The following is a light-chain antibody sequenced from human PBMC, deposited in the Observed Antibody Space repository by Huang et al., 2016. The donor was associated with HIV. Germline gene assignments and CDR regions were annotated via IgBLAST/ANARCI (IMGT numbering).Light chain of an antibody. V-gene: IGKV3-11*01. CDR2: DAS. CDR3: QHRGT. Sequence: EIVLTQSPATLSLSPGDTATLSCRASQTMSDYFAWYQQKPGQAPRLLIFDASNRATGIPVRFSGSGSGTDFTLTISSLEPEDFAVYYCQHRGTFGQGTKVEVK. CDR1: QTMSDY. J-gene: IGKJ1*01.